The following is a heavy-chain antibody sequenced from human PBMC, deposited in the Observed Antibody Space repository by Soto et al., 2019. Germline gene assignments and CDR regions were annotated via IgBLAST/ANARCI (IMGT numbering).Heavy chain of an antibody. D-gene: IGHD6-13*01. CDR3: ARRADSSSWYGSVDY. J-gene: IGHJ4*02. Sequence: VQLVESGGGLAQPGGSLRLSCAASGFTLSSYSMNWVRQAPGKGLEWVSYISSSSSTIYYADSVKGRFTISRDNAKNSLYLQVNSLRADDTAVYYCARRADSSSWYGSVDYWGQGTLVTVSS. CDR2: ISSSSSTI. CDR1: GFTLSSYS. V-gene: IGHV3-48*01.